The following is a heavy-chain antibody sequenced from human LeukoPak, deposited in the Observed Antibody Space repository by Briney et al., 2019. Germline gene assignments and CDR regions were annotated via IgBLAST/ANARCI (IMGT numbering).Heavy chain of an antibody. J-gene: IGHJ4*02. CDR3: ARARQQLARPIDY. Sequence: ASVKVSCKASGYTFTGYYMHWVRQAPGQGLEWMGWINPNSGGTNYAQKFQGRVTMTTDTSTSTAYMELRSLRSDDTAVYYCARARQQLARPIDYWGQGTLVTVSS. CDR1: GYTFTGYY. V-gene: IGHV1-2*02. D-gene: IGHD6-13*01. CDR2: INPNSGGT.